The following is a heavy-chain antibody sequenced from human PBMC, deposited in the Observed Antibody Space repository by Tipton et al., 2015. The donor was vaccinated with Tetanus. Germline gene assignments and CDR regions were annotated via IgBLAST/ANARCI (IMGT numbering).Heavy chain of an antibody. CDR1: GYTFTSYG. CDR3: ARSGIAAAGTYYYYGMDV. Sequence: QLVQSGAEVKKPGASVKVSCKASGYTFTSYGISWVRQAPGQGLEWMGWISAYNGHTNYAQKLQGRVTMTTDTSTSTAYMGLRSLRSDDTAVYYCARSGIAAAGTYYYYGMDVWGQGTTVTVSS. V-gene: IGHV1-18*04. CDR2: ISAYNGHT. D-gene: IGHD6-13*01. J-gene: IGHJ6*02.